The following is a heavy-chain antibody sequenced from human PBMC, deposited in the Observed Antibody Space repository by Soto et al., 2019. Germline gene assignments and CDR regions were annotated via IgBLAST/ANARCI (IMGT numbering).Heavy chain of an antibody. Sequence: SGPTLVNPKETLTLTCTVSGFSLCNARMGGSGIRYPPGKALGWLAHIFSNDEKSYSTSLKSRLTISKDTSKSKVVLTMPNMDPVDTAPYYCARMGGYYDSSGSQFDYWGQETLVPVSS. CDR3: ARMGGYYDSSGSQFDY. V-gene: IGHV2-26*01. CDR1: GFSLCNARMG. CDR2: IFSNDEK. D-gene: IGHD3-22*01. J-gene: IGHJ4*02.